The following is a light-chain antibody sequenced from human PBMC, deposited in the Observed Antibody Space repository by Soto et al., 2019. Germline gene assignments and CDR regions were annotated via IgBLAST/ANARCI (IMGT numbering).Light chain of an antibody. CDR1: QDISNF. CDR2: DAS. J-gene: IGKJ5*01. Sequence: TPMTQSPSSLSASVGDTVTITCQASQDISNFLNWYQQKPGKAPKLLIYDASNLETGAPSRFSGSGSRTDFTFTISSLQPEDIATYYCQHYSTAPITFGQGTRLEIK. V-gene: IGKV1-33*01. CDR3: QHYSTAPIT.